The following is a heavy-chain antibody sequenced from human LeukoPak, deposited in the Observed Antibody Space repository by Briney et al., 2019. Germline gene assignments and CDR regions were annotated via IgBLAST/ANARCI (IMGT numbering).Heavy chain of an antibody. Sequence: ASVKVSCKASGYTFTSYYMHWVRQAPGQGLEWMGIINPSGGSTSYAQKFQGRVTMTTDTSSSTAYMDLRSLRSDDTAVYYCARVAHCSTPTCYTADYWGQGTLVTVSS. J-gene: IGHJ4*02. CDR1: GYTFTSYY. V-gene: IGHV1-46*01. D-gene: IGHD2-2*02. CDR3: ARVAHCSTPTCYTADY. CDR2: INPSGGST.